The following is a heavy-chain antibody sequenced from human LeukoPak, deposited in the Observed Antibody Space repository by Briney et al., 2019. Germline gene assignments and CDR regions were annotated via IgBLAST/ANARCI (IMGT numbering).Heavy chain of an antibody. V-gene: IGHV4-39*01. CDR2: IFYSGTT. CDR3: ARRPYYYYDSSGSYYFDY. J-gene: IGHJ4*02. CDR1: GGSISSSNYY. D-gene: IGHD3-22*01. Sequence: PSETLSLTCTVSGGSISSSNYYWAWIRQPPGKGLEWIGSIFYSGTTHYNPSLKSRVTISVDTSKNQFSLKLSSVTAADTAVYYCARRPYYYYDSSGSYYFDYWGQGTLVTVSS.